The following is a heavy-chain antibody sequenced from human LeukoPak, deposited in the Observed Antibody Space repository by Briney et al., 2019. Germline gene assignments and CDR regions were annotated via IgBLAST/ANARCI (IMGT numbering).Heavy chain of an antibody. J-gene: IGHJ5*02. CDR2: IYPGDSDT. CDR1: GYSFTSYW. Sequence: GESLKISCKGSGYSFTSYWIGWVRQMPGKGLEWMGIIYPGDSDTRYSPSFQGQVTISADKSISTAYLQWSSLKASDTAMYYCARWCSSSWYVAKDWFDPWGQGTLVTVSS. D-gene: IGHD6-13*01. V-gene: IGHV5-51*01. CDR3: ARWCSSSWYVAKDWFDP.